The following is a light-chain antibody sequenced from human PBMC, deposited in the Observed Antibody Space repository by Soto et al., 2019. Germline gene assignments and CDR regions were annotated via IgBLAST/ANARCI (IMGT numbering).Light chain of an antibody. CDR3: QQRSNWLPGLT. Sequence: EIVLTQSPATLSLSPGERATLSCRASQSVSSYLAWYQQKPGQAPRLLIYDASTRATGIPARFSGSGSGTDFPLTISSLELEDFAVYYLQQRSNWLPGLTFGGGTKVEIK. V-gene: IGKV3-11*01. CDR2: DAS. J-gene: IGKJ4*01. CDR1: QSVSSY.